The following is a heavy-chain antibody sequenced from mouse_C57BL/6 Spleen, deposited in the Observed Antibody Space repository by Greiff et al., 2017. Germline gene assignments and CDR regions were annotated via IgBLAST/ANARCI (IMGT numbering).Heavy chain of an antibody. CDR3: AGHQTGTLDY. Sequence: EVQVVESGGGLVKPGGSLKLSCAASGFTFSSYTMSWVRQTPEKRLEWVATISGGGGNTYYPDSVKGRFTISRDNAKNTLYLQMSSLMSEDTALYYCAGHQTGTLDYWGQGTTLTVAS. CDR2: ISGGGGNT. V-gene: IGHV5-9*01. CDR1: GFTFSSYT. D-gene: IGHD4-1*01. J-gene: IGHJ2*01.